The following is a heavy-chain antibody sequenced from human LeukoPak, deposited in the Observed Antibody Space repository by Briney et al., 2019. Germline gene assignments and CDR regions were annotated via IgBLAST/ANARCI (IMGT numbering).Heavy chain of an antibody. CDR2: ISSSSSYI. CDR1: GFTFSSYS. Sequence: PGGSLRLSCAASGFTFSSYSMNWVRQAPGKGLEWVSSISSSSSYIYYADSVKGRFTISRDNAKNSLYLQMNGLRAEDTAVYYCATPALEDYDILTGYYWGQGTLVTVSS. J-gene: IGHJ4*02. V-gene: IGHV3-21*01. CDR3: ATPALEDYDILTGYY. D-gene: IGHD3-9*01.